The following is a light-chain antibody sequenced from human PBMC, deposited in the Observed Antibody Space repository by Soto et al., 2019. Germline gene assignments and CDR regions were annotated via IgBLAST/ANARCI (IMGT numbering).Light chain of an antibody. CDR2: WAS. Sequence: DIVMTQSPDSLAVSLGERATIDCRSSQSVLYSSNNKNYLAWYQQKPGQPPKLLIYWASTRDSGVPGRFSGSGSGTDFTLTISSLQAEDVAVYYCQQYYTTPYTFGQGTKLEIK. CDR1: QSVLYSSNNKNY. CDR3: QQYYTTPYT. V-gene: IGKV4-1*01. J-gene: IGKJ2*01.